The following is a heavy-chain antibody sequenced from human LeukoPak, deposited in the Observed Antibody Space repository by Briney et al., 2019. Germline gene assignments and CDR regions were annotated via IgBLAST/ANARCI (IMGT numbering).Heavy chain of an antibody. CDR1: GYTFTNYR. Sequence: ASVKVSCKASGYTFTNYRITWVRQAPGQGLEWMGWISTYNANTYYAQNLQGRVTMTTDTSTTTAYLELSSLRSEDTAVYYCARGDSVPLGGGNLLRVLYFHDWGQGTLVAVSS. CDR3: ARGDSVPLGGGNLLRVLYFHD. D-gene: IGHD4-23*01. CDR2: ISTYNANT. J-gene: IGHJ1*01. V-gene: IGHV1-18*01.